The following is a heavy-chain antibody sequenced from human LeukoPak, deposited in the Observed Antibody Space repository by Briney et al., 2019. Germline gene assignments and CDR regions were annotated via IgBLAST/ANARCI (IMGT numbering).Heavy chain of an antibody. D-gene: IGHD2-2*01. CDR1: GFTFSSYG. Sequence: GGSLRLSCAAPGFTFSSYGMHSVRQAPGKGLEWVAFIRYDGSNKYYADSVKGRFTISRDSSKNTVYLQMNSLRAEDTAVYYCAKDRQSWTSYGNGGDYWGQGTLVTVSS. J-gene: IGHJ4*02. CDR3: AKDRQSWTSYGNGGDY. CDR2: IRYDGSNK. V-gene: IGHV3-30*02.